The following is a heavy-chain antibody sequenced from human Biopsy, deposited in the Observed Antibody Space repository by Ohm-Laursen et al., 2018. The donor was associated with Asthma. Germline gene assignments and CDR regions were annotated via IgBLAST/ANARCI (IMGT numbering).Heavy chain of an antibody. V-gene: IGHV3-53*01. D-gene: IGHD3-22*01. CDR3: ARGDSSNWSHYYFDH. Sequence: SLRLSCAASGFAVSRDHMFWVRQAPGKGLEWVSVIYSGGTSHTADSVRGRFTISRDYSKNTLYLQMHSLRAEDTAVYYCARGDSSNWSHYYFDHWGQGTLVTVPS. CDR1: GFAVSRDH. CDR2: IYSGGTS. J-gene: IGHJ4*02.